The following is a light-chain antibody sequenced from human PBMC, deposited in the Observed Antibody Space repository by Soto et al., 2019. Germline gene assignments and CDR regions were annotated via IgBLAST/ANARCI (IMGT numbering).Light chain of an antibody. CDR3: QVWDSSSDHHV. Sequence: SYELTQPPSVSVAPGKTARITCGGNNIGSKSVHWYQQKPGQAPVLVIYYDSDRPSGIPERFSGSNSGKTATLTISRVEAGDEVDYYCQVWDSSSDHHVFGTGTKVTVL. CDR1: NIGSKS. CDR2: YDS. V-gene: IGLV3-21*04. J-gene: IGLJ1*01.